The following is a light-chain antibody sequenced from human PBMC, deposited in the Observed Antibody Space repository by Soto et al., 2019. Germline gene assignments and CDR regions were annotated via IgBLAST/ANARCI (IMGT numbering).Light chain of an antibody. CDR3: KQYGSSPLT. CDR1: QSVSSSY. V-gene: IGKV3-20*01. Sequence: EIVLTQSPGTLSLSPGERATLSCRASQSVSSSYLAWYQQKPGQAPRLLIYGASSRATGIPDRFSGSGSGTDFNLTISRMEPEDFAVYYCKQYGSSPLTFGGGTKVDIK. J-gene: IGKJ4*01. CDR2: GAS.